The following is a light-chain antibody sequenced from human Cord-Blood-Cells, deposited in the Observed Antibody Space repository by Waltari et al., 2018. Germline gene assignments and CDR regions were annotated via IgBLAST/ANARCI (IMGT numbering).Light chain of an antibody. Sequence: QSALTQPASVSGSPGQSITISCTGTSCDVGGYNYVSCYQQHPCKAPKLMIYDVTKRPSGVSNRFSGSKSGNTASLTISGLQAEDEADYYCSSYTSSSTWVFGGGTKLTVL. V-gene: IGLV2-14*01. CDR1: SCDVGGYNY. J-gene: IGLJ3*02. CDR2: DVT. CDR3: SSYTSSSTWV.